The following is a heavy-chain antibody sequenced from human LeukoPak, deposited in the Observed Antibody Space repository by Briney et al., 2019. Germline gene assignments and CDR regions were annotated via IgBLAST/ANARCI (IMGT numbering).Heavy chain of an antibody. CDR3: ASCGYNDEYFQH. D-gene: IGHD5-24*01. CDR1: GGSFSGYY. J-gene: IGHJ1*01. Sequence: SETLSLTCAVCGGSFSGYYWSWIRQPPGKGLEWIVEINHSGSTNYTPSLKSRVTISVDTSKNQFSLKLSSVTAADTAVYYCASCGYNDEYFQHWGQGTLVTVSS. CDR2: INHSGST. V-gene: IGHV4-34*01.